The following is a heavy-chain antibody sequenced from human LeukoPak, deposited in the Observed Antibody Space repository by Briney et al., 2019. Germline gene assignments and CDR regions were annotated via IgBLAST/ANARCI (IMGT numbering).Heavy chain of an antibody. V-gene: IGHV3-7*01. CDR1: GFTFSSYW. J-gene: IGHJ4*02. CDR3: ARETYYDFWSGYWRHFDY. D-gene: IGHD3-3*01. Sequence: GGSLRLSCAASGFTFSSYWMSWVRQAPGKGLAWVANIKQDGSEKYYVDSVKGRFTISRDNAKNSLYLQMNSLRAEDTAVYYCARETYYDFWSGYWRHFDYWGQGTLVTVSS. CDR2: IKQDGSEK.